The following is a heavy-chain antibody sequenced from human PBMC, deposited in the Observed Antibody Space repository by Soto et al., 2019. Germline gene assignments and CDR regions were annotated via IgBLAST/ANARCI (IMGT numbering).Heavy chain of an antibody. CDR3: ARDGRDYKGWDGMDV. CDR1: GGTFSSYA. Sequence: QVQLVQSGAEVKKPGSSVKVSCKASGGTFSSYAISWVRQAPGQGLEWMGGIIPIFGTANYAQKFQGRDRITGDESTSTAYMERRRLRSEDTAVYYWARDGRDYKGWDGMDVWGQGTTVIVS. CDR2: IIPIFGTA. V-gene: IGHV1-69*01. J-gene: IGHJ6*02. D-gene: IGHD4-4*01.